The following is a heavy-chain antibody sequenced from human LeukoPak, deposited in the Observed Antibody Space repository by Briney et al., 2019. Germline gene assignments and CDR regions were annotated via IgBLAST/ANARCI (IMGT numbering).Heavy chain of an antibody. J-gene: IGHJ4*02. D-gene: IGHD6-13*01. CDR1: GFTFSNYA. CDR3: AKDRGRAAAGTVDS. V-gene: IGHV3-30*18. Sequence: GRSLRLSCAASGFTFSNYAVHWVRQAPGKGLEWVAVVSSDGNSKYYADSMKGRFTISRDNSKNTLYLQINSLRADDTAVFYCAKDRGRAAAGTVDSWGQGALVTVSS. CDR2: VSSDGNSK.